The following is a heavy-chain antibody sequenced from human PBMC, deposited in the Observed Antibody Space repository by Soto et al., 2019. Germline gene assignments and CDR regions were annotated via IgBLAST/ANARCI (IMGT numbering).Heavy chain of an antibody. J-gene: IGHJ4*02. Sequence: EVQLVESGGGLIQPGGSLRLSCAVSGFTVSNNYMSWVRQAPGKGLEGVSVIYSGGYTAYGDSVKGRFTISRDNSKNTLYLQRKPRGPDAAAVCWVGTQPGGGGYWGQGTLVTVSS. D-gene: IGHD2-21*02. CDR1: GFTVSNNY. CDR2: IYSGGYT. V-gene: IGHV3-53*01. CDR3: GTQPGGGGY.